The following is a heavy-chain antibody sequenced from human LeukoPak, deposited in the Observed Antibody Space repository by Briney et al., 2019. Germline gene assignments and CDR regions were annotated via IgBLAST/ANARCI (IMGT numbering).Heavy chain of an antibody. CDR2: ISYDGSNK. Sequence: PGGSLRLSCAASGFTFSSYAMHWVRQAPGKGLEWVAVISYDGSNKYYADSVKGRFTISRDNSKNTLYLQMNSLRAEDTAVYYCAGDGDDSSGYYLLGLHNWFDPWGQGTLVTVSS. D-gene: IGHD3-22*01. J-gene: IGHJ5*02. CDR1: GFTFSSYA. CDR3: AGDGDDSSGYYLLGLHNWFDP. V-gene: IGHV3-30-3*01.